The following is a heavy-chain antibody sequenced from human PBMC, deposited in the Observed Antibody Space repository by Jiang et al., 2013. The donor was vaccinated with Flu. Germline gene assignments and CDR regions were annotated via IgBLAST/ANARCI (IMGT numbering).Heavy chain of an antibody. D-gene: IGHD1-26*01. J-gene: IGHJ2*01. Sequence: LKSRVTISVDTSKNQFSLKLSSVTAADTAVYYCARGYSGSYYWYFDLWGRGHPGHCLL. CDR3: ARGYSGSYYWYFDL. V-gene: IGHV4-59*09.